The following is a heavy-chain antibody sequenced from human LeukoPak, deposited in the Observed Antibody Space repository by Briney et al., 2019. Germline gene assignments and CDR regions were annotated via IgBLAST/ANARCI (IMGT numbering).Heavy chain of an antibody. CDR3: ASAFGDYYYYYYMDV. J-gene: IGHJ6*03. CDR1: GGSFSGYY. CDR2: INHSGST. V-gene: IGHV4-34*01. D-gene: IGHD3-16*01. Sequence: SETLSLTCAVYGGSFSGYYWSWIRQPPGKGLEWIGEINHSGSTNYNPSLKSQVTISVDTSKNQFSLKLSSVTAADTAVYYCASAFGDYYYYYYMDVWGKGTTVTVSS.